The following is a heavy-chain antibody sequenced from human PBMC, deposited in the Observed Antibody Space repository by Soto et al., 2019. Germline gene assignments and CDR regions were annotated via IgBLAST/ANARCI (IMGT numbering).Heavy chain of an antibody. CDR3: AKDHEITFGGIIVLFDY. Sequence: VQLLESGGGLVQPGGSLRLSCAASGFTFSTYGMHWVRQAPGKGLEWVALISYDGSLKYYADSVNGRFTISRDNSKNTLYLEMNSLRAEDTAVYYCAKDHEITFGGIIVLFDYWGQGTLVTVSS. CDR1: GFTFSTYG. V-gene: IGHV3-30*18. CDR2: ISYDGSLK. J-gene: IGHJ4*02. D-gene: IGHD3-16*02.